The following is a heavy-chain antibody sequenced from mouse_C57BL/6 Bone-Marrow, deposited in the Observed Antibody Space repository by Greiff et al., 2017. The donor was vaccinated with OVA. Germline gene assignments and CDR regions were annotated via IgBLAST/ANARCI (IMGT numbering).Heavy chain of an antibody. CDR3: ARRYYDYDEGNWYFDV. Sequence: VQLQQSGAELARPGASVKLSCKASGYTFTSYGISWVKQRTGPGLEWIGEIYPRSGNTYYNEKFKGKATLTADKSSSTAYMELRSLTSEDSAVYFCARRYYDYDEGNWYFDVWGTGTTVTVSS. J-gene: IGHJ1*03. CDR2: IYPRSGNT. V-gene: IGHV1-81*01. D-gene: IGHD2-4*01. CDR1: GYTFTSYG.